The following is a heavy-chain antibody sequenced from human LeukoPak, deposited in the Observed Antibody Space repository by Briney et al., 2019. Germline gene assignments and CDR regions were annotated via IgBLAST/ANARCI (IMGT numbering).Heavy chain of an antibody. V-gene: IGHV4-59*02. CDR3: AKDLGYSGYDPLDY. J-gene: IGHJ4*02. CDR2: IYNGGST. Sequence: PSETLSLTCIVSGGSVSSSSWSWIRQPPGEGLEWIGYIYNGGSTTYNPSLKSRVTISVDMSKNELSLRLTSVTAADTAVYYCAKDLGYSGYDPLDYWGQGTLVTVSS. CDR1: GGSVSSSS. D-gene: IGHD5-12*01.